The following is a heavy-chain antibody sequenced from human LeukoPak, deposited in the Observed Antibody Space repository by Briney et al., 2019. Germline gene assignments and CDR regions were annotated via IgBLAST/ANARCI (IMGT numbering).Heavy chain of an antibody. Sequence: SETLSLTCTVSGGSISSSSYYWGWIRQLPGKGLEWIGSIYYSGSTYYNPSLKSRVTISVDTSKNQFSLKLSSVTAADTAVYYCARDRTFWSGYFNWFDPWGQGTLVTVSS. CDR2: IYYSGST. CDR1: GGSISSSSYY. V-gene: IGHV4-39*07. D-gene: IGHD3-3*01. J-gene: IGHJ5*02. CDR3: ARDRTFWSGYFNWFDP.